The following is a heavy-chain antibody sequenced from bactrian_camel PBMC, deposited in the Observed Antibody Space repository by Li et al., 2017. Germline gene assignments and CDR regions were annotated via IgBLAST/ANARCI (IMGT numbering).Heavy chain of an antibody. Sequence: VQLVESGGNLVQPGGSLRLSCEASEFTFSSAAVNWVRQAPGKQRKGVAAIWTRGPTYYADSVKGRFTISLDNAKNTVYLQMNNLKPEDTAMYYCAATPFPRCTYGSNYLRTSWWNYWGQGTQVTVS. D-gene: IGHD5*01. J-gene: IGHJ4*01. CDR1: EFTFSSAA. CDR3: AATPFPRCTYGSNYLRTSWWNY. CDR2: IWTRGPT. V-gene: IGHV3S67*01.